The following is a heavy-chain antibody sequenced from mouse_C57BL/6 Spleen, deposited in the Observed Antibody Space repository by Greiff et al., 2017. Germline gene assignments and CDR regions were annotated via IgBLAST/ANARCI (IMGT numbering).Heavy chain of an antibody. CDR3: TFYDGYYVAY. D-gene: IGHD2-3*01. V-gene: IGHV6-3*01. CDR1: GFTFSNYW. CDR2: IRLKSDNYAT. Sequence: EVKLEESGGGLVQPGGSMKLSCVASGFTFSNYWMNWVRQSPEKGLEWVAQIRLKSDNYATHYAESVKGRFTISRDDSKSSVYLQMNNLRAEDTGIYYCTFYDGYYVAYWGQGTLVTVSA. J-gene: IGHJ3*01.